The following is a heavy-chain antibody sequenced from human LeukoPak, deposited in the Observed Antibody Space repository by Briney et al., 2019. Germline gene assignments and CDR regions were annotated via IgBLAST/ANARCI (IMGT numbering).Heavy chain of an antibody. CDR3: ARDSGLSREPREFDY. V-gene: IGHV4-38-2*02. CDR2: IYHSGST. CDR1: GYSISSGYY. D-gene: IGHD1-26*01. J-gene: IGHJ4*02. Sequence: SETPSLTCTVSGYSISSGYYWGWIRQPPGKGLEWIGSIYHSGSTYYNPSLKSRVTISVDTSKNQFSLKLSSVTAADTAVYYCARDSGLSREPREFDYWGQGTLVTVSS.